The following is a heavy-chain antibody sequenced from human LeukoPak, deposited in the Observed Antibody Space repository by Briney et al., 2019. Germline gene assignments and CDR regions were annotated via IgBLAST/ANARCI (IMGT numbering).Heavy chain of an antibody. CDR3: PFNY. Sequence: ASAKVSCKASGYTFTNYGITWVRQAPGQGLEWMGWISGYQGSTKYAQNFQGRVTMTIDTSTSTAYMDLRSLRSDDTAITAGPFNYWGQGTLVAVSS. J-gene: IGHJ4*02. V-gene: IGHV1-18*01. CDR1: GYTFTNYG. CDR2: ISGYQGST. D-gene: IGHD1-14*01.